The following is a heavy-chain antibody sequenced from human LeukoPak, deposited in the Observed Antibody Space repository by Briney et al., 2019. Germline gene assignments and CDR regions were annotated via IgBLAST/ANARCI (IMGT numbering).Heavy chain of an antibody. CDR3: ARDPGQSYGDYEGSFDY. CDR1: GYTFTTYG. D-gene: IGHD4-17*01. J-gene: IGHJ4*02. CDR2: INPSGGST. Sequence: ASVKVSCKASGYTFTTYGISWMRQAPGQGLEWMGIINPSGGSTSYAQKFQGRVTMTRDTSTSTVYMELSSLRSEDTAVYYCARDPGQSYGDYEGSFDYWGQGTLVTVSS. V-gene: IGHV1-46*01.